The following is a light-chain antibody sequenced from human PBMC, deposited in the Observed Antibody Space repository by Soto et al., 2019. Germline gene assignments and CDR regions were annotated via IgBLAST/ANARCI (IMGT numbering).Light chain of an antibody. V-gene: IGLV2-14*01. CDR2: QVT. CDR1: GSDIAGYNY. J-gene: IGLJ1*01. CDR3: SSFTSTKSLYV. Sequence: QSALAQPASVSGSPGQSITISCTGTGSDIAGYNYVSWFQQHPGKAPKLMMYQVTIRPSGVSNRFSGAKSGNTASLTISGLQAEDEAEYYCSSFTSTKSLYVFGTGTKV.